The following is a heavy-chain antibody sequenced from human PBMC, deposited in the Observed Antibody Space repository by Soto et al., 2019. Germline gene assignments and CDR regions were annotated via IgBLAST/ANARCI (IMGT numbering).Heavy chain of an antibody. Sequence: ASVKVSCKASGYSFTTYGIRWVRQAPGQGLEWMGWISGYNGDTNNAQKFQDRVTMTIDRSTTTAYLELRSLRSDDTAVYYCARDPYHVLMVNAPNLYGMDVWGQGTTVTVSS. CDR1: GYSFTTYG. J-gene: IGHJ6*02. CDR3: ARDPYHVLMVNAPNLYGMDV. V-gene: IGHV1-18*01. CDR2: ISGYNGDT. D-gene: IGHD2-8*01.